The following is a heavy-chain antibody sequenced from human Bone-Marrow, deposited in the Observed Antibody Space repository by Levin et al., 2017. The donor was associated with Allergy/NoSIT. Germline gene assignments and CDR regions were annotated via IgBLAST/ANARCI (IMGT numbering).Heavy chain of an antibody. CDR1: GGSISSYY. V-gene: IGHV4-59*08. CDR3: ARSPLVVVPAAMFGWFDP. D-gene: IGHD2-2*01. J-gene: IGHJ5*02. CDR2: IYYSGST. Sequence: NPSETLSLTCTVSGGSISSYYWSWIRQPPGKGLEWIGYIYYSGSTNYNPSLKSRVTISVDTSKNQFSLKLSSVTAADTAVYYCARSPLVVVPAAMFGWFDPWGQGTLVTVSS.